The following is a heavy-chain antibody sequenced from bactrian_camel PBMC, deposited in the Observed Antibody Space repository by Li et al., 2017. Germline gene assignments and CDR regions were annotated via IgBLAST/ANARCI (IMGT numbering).Heavy chain of an antibody. Sequence: VQLVESGGGSVQTGGSLRLSCAASENAYSPYSTDCMEWFRQAPGKEREGVAAIGSDARIRYADSVKGRFTISQNNDKNTLYLQMNTPQPDDTATCYCVAHNVYPCDFEGLKSGCWGRGTQVTVS. D-gene: IGHD4*01. J-gene: IGHJ4*01. CDR3: VAHNVYPCDFEGLKSGC. CDR2: IGSDARI. V-gene: IGHV3S67*01. CDR1: ENAYSPYS.